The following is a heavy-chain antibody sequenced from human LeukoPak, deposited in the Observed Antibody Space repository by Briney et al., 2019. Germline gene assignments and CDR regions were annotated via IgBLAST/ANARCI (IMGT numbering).Heavy chain of an antibody. V-gene: IGHV4-34*01. J-gene: IGHJ4*02. CDR3: AREELRLGDY. D-gene: IGHD1-7*01. Sequence: SETLSLTCAVYGGSFSGYYWSWIRQPPGKGLEWIGEINHSGSTNYNPSLKSRVTISVGTSKNQFSLQLNSVTPEDTAVYYCAREELRLGDYWGQGTLVTVSS. CDR1: GGSFSGYY. CDR2: INHSGST.